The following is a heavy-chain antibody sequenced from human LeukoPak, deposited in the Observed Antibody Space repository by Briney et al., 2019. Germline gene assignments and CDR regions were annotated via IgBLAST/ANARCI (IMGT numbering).Heavy chain of an antibody. D-gene: IGHD6-13*01. CDR3: ARREVYSSSYYTAFDI. CDR1: GGSISSYY. CDR2: IYHSGST. J-gene: IGHJ3*02. V-gene: IGHV4-59*08. Sequence: PSETLSLTCTVSGGSISSYYWSCIRQPPGKGLEWIGYIYHSGSTNYNPSLKSRVTISVDTSKNQFSLKLSSVTAADTAIYYCARREVYSSSYYTAFDIWGQGTMVTVSS.